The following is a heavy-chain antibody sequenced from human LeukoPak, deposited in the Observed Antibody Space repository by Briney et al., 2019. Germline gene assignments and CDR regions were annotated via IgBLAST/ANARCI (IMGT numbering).Heavy chain of an antibody. D-gene: IGHD5-12*01. V-gene: IGHV3-30*03. CDR1: GFTFSSFG. CDR3: GRLMGGYDSYFYGMDV. Sequence: PGGSLRLSCAASGFTFSSFGMHWVRQAPGKGLEWVAVISYDGSNKYYADSVKGRLPISRENSQNTLYLQMNSLRLEDTAVYYCGRLMGGYDSYFYGMDVWGQGTTVTVSS. J-gene: IGHJ6*02. CDR2: ISYDGSNK.